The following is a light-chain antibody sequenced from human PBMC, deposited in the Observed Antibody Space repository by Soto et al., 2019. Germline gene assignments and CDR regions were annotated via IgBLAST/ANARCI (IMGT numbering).Light chain of an antibody. CDR2: DVS. CDR3: SSYTSSSTVMA. J-gene: IGLJ2*01. CDR1: SSDISAYNF. V-gene: IGLV2-14*01. Sequence: QSALTQPASVSGSPGQSITISCTGTSSDISAYNFASWYQQHPGKAPKLMIYDVSNRPSGVSNRFSGSKSGNTASLTISGLQAEDEADYYCSSYTSSSTVMAFGGGTKLTVL.